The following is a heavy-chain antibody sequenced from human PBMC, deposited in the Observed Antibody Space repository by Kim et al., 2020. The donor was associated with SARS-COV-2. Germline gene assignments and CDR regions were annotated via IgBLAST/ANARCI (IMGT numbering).Heavy chain of an antibody. V-gene: IGHV3-9*01. CDR1: GFTFGDYA. D-gene: IGHD3-3*01. CDR2: ISWNSGSI. Sequence: GGSLRLSCAASGFTFGDYAMHWVRQAPGKGLEWVSGISWNSGSIGYADSVKGRFTISRDNAKNSLYLQMNSLRAEDTALYYCAKDRSLIFWSGYYEGQHWGQGTLVTVSS. CDR3: AKDRSLIFWSGYYEGQH. J-gene: IGHJ1*01.